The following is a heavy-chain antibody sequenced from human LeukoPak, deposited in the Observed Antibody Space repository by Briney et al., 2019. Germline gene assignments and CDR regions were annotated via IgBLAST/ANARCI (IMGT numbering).Heavy chain of an antibody. D-gene: IGHD2-21*02. Sequence: PGGSLRLSCAASGFXFSSYSINWVRQAPGKGLEWVSYISSSSSTIYYADSVKGRFTISRDNAKNSLYLQMNSLRDEDTAVYYCASLYCGGGCGEGEHWFAPWGQGTLVTVSS. CDR3: ASLYCGGGCGEGEHWFAP. J-gene: IGHJ5*02. V-gene: IGHV3-48*02. CDR2: ISSSSSTI. CDR1: GFXFSSYS.